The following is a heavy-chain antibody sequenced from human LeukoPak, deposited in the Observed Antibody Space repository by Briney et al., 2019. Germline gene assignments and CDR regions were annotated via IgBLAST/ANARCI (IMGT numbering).Heavy chain of an antibody. Sequence: ASVKVSCKASGYTFTDYYIHWVRQAPGQGPEWMGWINPNSGGTKHAQNFQGRVTMTRDTSIYTAYMELSRLTSDDTAVYYCAKESGVGATIYPFDLWGQGTLVTVSS. CDR1: GYTFTDYY. J-gene: IGHJ4*02. D-gene: IGHD1-26*01. CDR3: AKESGVGATIYPFDL. CDR2: INPNSGGT. V-gene: IGHV1-2*02.